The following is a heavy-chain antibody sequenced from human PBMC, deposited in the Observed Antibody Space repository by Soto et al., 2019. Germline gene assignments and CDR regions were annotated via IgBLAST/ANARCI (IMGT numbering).Heavy chain of an antibody. Sequence: PGGSLRLSCAASGFTFTSYAMSWVRQAPRKGLEWVSSISASGGSTYYADSVMGRFTISRDNSKNTLSLQMNSLKPEDTAVYFCANQYQLINSFRQMDVWGKGTTVTVSS. CDR1: GFTFTSYA. D-gene: IGHD2-2*01. CDR3: ANQYQLINSFRQMDV. V-gene: IGHV3-23*01. CDR2: ISASGGST. J-gene: IGHJ6*04.